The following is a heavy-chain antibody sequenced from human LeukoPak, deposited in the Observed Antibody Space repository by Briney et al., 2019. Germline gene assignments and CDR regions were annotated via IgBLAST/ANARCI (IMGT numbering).Heavy chain of an antibody. J-gene: IGHJ5*02. Sequence: GASVKVSCKASGYTFTGYYIHWVRQAPGQGLEWTGWINPYSGGTNYAPKFQGRVTMTRDTSISTAYMELSRLRSDDTALYYCARELLVVVPAAIPFDPWGQGTLVTVSS. CDR1: GYTFTGYY. CDR3: ARELLVVVPAAIPFDP. D-gene: IGHD2-2*01. CDR2: INPYSGGT. V-gene: IGHV1-2*02.